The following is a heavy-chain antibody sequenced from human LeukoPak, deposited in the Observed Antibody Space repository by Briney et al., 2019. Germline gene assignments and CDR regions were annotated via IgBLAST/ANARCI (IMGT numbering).Heavy chain of an antibody. V-gene: IGHV3-23*01. CDR3: AKCYSSSWYWFDP. Sequence: GGSLRLSCAASGFTFSSYAMSWVRQAPGKGLGWVSAISGSGGSTYYADSVKGRFTISRDNSKNTPYLQMNSLRAEDTAVYYCAKCYSSSWYWFDPWGQGTLVTVSS. CDR1: GFTFSSYA. J-gene: IGHJ5*02. CDR2: ISGSGGST. D-gene: IGHD6-13*01.